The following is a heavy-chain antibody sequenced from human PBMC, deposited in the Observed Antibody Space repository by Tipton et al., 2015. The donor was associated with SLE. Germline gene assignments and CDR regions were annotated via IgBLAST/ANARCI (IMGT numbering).Heavy chain of an antibody. CDR1: GGSISSHY. Sequence: TLSLTCTVSGGSISSHYWSWIRQPPGKGLEWIGYIYYSGSTNYNPSLKSRVTISVDTSKNQFSLKLSSVTAADTAVYYCARAYEYYDFWSGYYPYFDYWGQGTLVTVSS. CDR2: IYYSGST. J-gene: IGHJ4*02. CDR3: ARAYEYYDFWSGYYPYFDY. D-gene: IGHD3-3*01. V-gene: IGHV4-59*11.